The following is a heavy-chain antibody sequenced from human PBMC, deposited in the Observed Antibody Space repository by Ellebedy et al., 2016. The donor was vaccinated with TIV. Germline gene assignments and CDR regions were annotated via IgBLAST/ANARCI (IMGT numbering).Heavy chain of an antibody. Sequence: GESLKISCAVSGFTVSSNYMSWVRQAPGKGLEWVSVIYSGGGTYYADSVRGRFTISKDNSNNTLYLQMNSLRVEDTAVYYCATLQWRSDYWGPGTLVTVSS. J-gene: IGHJ4*02. V-gene: IGHV3-53*01. CDR2: IYSGGGT. CDR3: ATLQWRSDY. CDR1: GFTVSSNY. D-gene: IGHD6-19*01.